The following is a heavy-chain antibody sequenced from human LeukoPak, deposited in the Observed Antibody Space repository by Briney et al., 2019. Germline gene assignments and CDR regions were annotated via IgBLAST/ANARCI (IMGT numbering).Heavy chain of an antibody. CDR2: ISSSGSTI. D-gene: IGHD2-2*01. Sequence: PGGSLRLSCAASGFTFSNYWMTWVRQAPGKGLEWVSYISSSGSTINYADSVKGRFTISRDNAKNSLYLHMNSLRAEDTAVYYCARGRPGYMDVWGKGTTVTVSS. CDR1: GFTFSNYW. J-gene: IGHJ6*03. V-gene: IGHV3-48*04. CDR3: ARGRPGYMDV.